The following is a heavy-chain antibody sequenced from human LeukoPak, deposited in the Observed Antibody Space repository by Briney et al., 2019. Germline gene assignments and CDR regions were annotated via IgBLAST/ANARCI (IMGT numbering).Heavy chain of an antibody. V-gene: IGHV1-18*01. Sequence: ASVKVSCKASGYGFTNYGISWLRQAPGEGLEWMGWISAYNGNTNYAQKVQGRVTMTTDTPTSTAYLELRSLRSDDTAVYYCAREGYYGVKKFFDYWGQGTLVTVSS. CDR2: ISAYNGNT. D-gene: IGHD4-23*01. J-gene: IGHJ4*02. CDR3: AREGYYGVKKFFDY. CDR1: GYGFTNYG.